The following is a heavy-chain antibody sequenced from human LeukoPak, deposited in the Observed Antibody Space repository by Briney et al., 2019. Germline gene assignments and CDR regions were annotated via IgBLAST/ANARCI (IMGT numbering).Heavy chain of an antibody. Sequence: ASVKVSCKASGYTFTSYDINWVRQATGQGLEWMGWMNPNSGNTGYAQKFQGRITITRNTSIRTAYMELSSLRSEDTAVYYCAKFWSGQATTQNDCWGQGTLVTVSS. V-gene: IGHV1-8*03. CDR2: MNPNSGNT. J-gene: IGHJ4*02. CDR3: AKFWSGQATTQNDC. CDR1: GYTFTSYD. D-gene: IGHD3-3*01.